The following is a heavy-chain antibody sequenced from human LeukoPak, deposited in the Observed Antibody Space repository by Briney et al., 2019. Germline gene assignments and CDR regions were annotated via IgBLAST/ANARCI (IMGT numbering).Heavy chain of an antibody. V-gene: IGHV4-39*01. CDR1: GGSISSSRYY. CDR2: IYYSGST. Sequence: SETLSLTCTVSGGSISSSRYYWGWIRQPPGKGLEWIGSIYYSGSTYYNPSLKSRVNISVDTSKNQFSLKLSSVTAADTAVYYCARNLAPGKKWFDPWGQGTLVTVSS. CDR3: ARNLAPGKKWFDP. J-gene: IGHJ5*02.